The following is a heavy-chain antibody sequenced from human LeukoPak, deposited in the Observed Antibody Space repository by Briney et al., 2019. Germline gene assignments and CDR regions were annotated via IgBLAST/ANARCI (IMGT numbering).Heavy chain of an antibody. D-gene: IGHD5-18*01. CDR1: GYTFTNYY. CDR3: ARGPVPLRGYSYGNSQPFDP. V-gene: IGHV1-2*02. J-gene: IGHJ5*02. Sequence: ASVKVSCKASGYTFTNYYMHWVRQAPGQGLEWMGWINPNSGGTNYAQKFQGRVTMTRDTSISTAYMELSRLRSDDTAVYYCARGPVPLRGYSYGNSQPFDPWGQGTLVTVSS. CDR2: INPNSGGT.